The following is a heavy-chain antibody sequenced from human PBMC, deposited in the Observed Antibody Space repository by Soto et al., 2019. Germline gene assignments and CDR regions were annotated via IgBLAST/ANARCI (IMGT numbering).Heavy chain of an antibody. CDR3: ARDTVIVVVPAAIQYYYYYYGMDV. Sequence: GASVKVSCKASGYTFTSYGITWVQQAPGQGLEWMGWISASNGNTNYAQKLQGRVTMTTDTSTSTAYMELRSLRSDDTAVYYCARDTVIVVVPAAIQYYYYYYGMDVWGQGXTVTVYS. D-gene: IGHD2-2*02. CDR1: GYTFTSYG. J-gene: IGHJ6*02. V-gene: IGHV1-18*04. CDR2: ISASNGNT.